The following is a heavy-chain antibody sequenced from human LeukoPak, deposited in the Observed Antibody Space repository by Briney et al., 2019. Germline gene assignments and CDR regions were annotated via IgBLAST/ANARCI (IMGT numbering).Heavy chain of an antibody. CDR2: ISSSSSYI. V-gene: IGHV3-21*01. CDR1: GFTFSSYS. J-gene: IGHJ4*02. D-gene: IGHD6-19*01. CDR3: ARDPRVVAGNYFDY. Sequence: PGGSLRLSCAASGFTFSSYSMNWVRQAPGKGLEGVSSISSSSSYIYYADSVKGRFTISRDNAKNSLYLQMNSLRAEDTAVYYCARDPRVVAGNYFDYWGQGTLVTVSS.